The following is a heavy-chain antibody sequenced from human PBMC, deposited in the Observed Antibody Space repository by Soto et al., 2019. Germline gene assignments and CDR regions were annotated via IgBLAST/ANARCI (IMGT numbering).Heavy chain of an antibody. V-gene: IGHV3-74*01. D-gene: IGHD1-1*01. Sequence: GGSLRLSCSVSGFTFSAYWMHWVRQVPGKGLTWVSRISDDGSTATYADSVKGRFVISRDNAKNSHYLEMNTLRADDSGLYYCARGPRVSSTGTGAHWGRGTLVTVS. J-gene: IGHJ4*02. CDR3: ARGPRVSSTGTGAH. CDR1: GFTFSAYW. CDR2: ISDDGSTA.